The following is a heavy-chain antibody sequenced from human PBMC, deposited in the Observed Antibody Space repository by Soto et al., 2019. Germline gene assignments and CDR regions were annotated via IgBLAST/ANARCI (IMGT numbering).Heavy chain of an antibody. CDR3: AKERVRYLED. CDR1: GFSFDDYA. V-gene: IGHV3-9*01. CDR2: ISWNSVSI. Sequence: EVQLVESGGGLVQPGRSLRLSCAASGFSFDDYAMHWVRQAPGKGLEWISGISWNSVSIDYVDSVKGRFIISRDNAKNSLYLQMNNLRAEDTALYYCAKERVRYLEDWGQGTLVTVSS. J-gene: IGHJ4*02. D-gene: IGHD3-9*01.